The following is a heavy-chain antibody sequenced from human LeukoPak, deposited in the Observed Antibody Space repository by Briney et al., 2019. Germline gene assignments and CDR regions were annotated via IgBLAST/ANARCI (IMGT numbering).Heavy chain of an antibody. CDR3: TRGPGSPSGDNYGRPLDY. D-gene: IGHD5-18*01. J-gene: IGHJ4*02. CDR1: GGSITNYY. Sequence: SETLSLTCTVSGGSITNYYWSWIRQPPGKGLEYIGYIYYAGNTNYNPSLNSRVTISVDTSKKQFSLKLNSVTAADTAVYFCTRGPGSPSGDNYGRPLDYWGQGTLVTVSS. CDR2: IYYAGNT. V-gene: IGHV4-59*01.